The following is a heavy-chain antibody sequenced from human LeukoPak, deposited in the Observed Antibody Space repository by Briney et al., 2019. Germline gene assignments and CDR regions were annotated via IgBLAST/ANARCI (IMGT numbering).Heavy chain of an antibody. D-gene: IGHD5-12*01. CDR3: ARDQVYIGDDFFDD. J-gene: IGHJ4*02. CDR2: ISSSRSHI. V-gene: IGHV3-21*01. Sequence: GGSLRLSCAAPGFTFSSYSMNSVRQAPGKGQERVSSISSSRSHIYYADSVKGRFTISRDNAKNSLYLQMNSLRAEDTAVYYCARDQVYIGDDFFDDWGQGTLVTVSS. CDR1: GFTFSSYS.